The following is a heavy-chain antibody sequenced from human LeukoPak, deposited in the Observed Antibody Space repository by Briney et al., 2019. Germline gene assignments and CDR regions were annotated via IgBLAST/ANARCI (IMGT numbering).Heavy chain of an antibody. Sequence: SVKVSCKASGGTFSSYAISWVRQAPGQGLEWMGRIIPILGIANYAQKFQGRVTITADKSTSTAYMELSSLRSEDTAVYYCAREQWLVQGDDYWGQGTLVTVSS. CDR2: IIPILGIA. D-gene: IGHD6-19*01. CDR1: GGTFSSYA. J-gene: IGHJ4*02. V-gene: IGHV1-69*04. CDR3: AREQWLVQGDDY.